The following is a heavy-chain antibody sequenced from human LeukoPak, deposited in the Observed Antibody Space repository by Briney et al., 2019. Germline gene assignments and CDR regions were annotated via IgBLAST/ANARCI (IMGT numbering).Heavy chain of an antibody. V-gene: IGHV3-48*03. CDR3: ARDEPRIVGAIISDP. J-gene: IGHJ5*02. D-gene: IGHD1-26*01. CDR1: GFTFSSYE. Sequence: GGSLRLSCAASGFTFSSYEMNWVRQAPGKGLEWVSYISSSGSTIYYADSVKGRFTISRDNAKNSLYLQMNSLRAEDTALYYCARDEPRIVGAIISDPWGQGTLVIVSS. CDR2: ISSSGSTI.